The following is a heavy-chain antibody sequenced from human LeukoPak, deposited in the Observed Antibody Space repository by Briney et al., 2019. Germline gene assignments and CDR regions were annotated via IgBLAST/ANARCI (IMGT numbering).Heavy chain of an antibody. D-gene: IGHD6-19*01. Sequence: PGGSLRLSCAASKFIFSNYWMTWVRQAPGKGLEWVANIKQDGSEKYYVDSVKGRFIISRDNAKNSLYLQMNSLRAEDTAVCYCARGPSIAVAEYIQHWGQGTLVTVS. CDR3: ARGPSIAVAEYIQH. CDR1: KFIFSNYW. CDR2: IKQDGSEK. J-gene: IGHJ1*01. V-gene: IGHV3-7*01.